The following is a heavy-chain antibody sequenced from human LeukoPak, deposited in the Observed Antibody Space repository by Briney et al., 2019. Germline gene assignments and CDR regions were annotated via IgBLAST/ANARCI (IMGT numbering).Heavy chain of an antibody. Sequence: GGSLRLSCEASGCTISSYEMSWVRQAPGQGLEWVSYISSSGTSTFYSDSVKGRFTISRDSAKNSLYLQMNNLRVEDTAIYYCARDYSVPGDGLDPWGQGTLVTVSS. CDR2: ISSSGTST. D-gene: IGHD2-21*01. J-gene: IGHJ5*02. CDR1: GCTISSYE. V-gene: IGHV3-48*03. CDR3: ARDYSVPGDGLDP.